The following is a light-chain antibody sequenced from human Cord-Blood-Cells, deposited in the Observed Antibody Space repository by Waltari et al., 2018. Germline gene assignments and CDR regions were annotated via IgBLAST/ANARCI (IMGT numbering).Light chain of an antibody. CDR1: QSISSH. CDR3: QQSYSTPLT. V-gene: IGKV1-39*01. Sequence: DSQMTQSPSSLSASVGHRVTITCRASQSISSHLNWYQQKPGKAPKLMIYAASSLQSGVPSRFSGSGSGTDFTLTISSLQPEDFATYYCQQSYSTPLTFGGGTKVEIK. J-gene: IGKJ4*01. CDR2: AAS.